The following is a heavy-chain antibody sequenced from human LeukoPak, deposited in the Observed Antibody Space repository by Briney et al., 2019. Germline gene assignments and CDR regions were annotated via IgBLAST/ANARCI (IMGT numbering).Heavy chain of an antibody. V-gene: IGHV3-23*01. Sequence: GGSLRLSCAASGLIFNNAWMSWVRQAPGKGLEWVSAISGSGGSTYYADSVKGRFTISRDNSKNTLYLQMNSLRAEDTAVYYCAKSSGMTIRPEIFDYWGQGTLVTVSS. CDR3: AKSSGMTIRPEIFDY. CDR2: ISGSGGST. CDR1: GLIFNNAW. J-gene: IGHJ4*02. D-gene: IGHD6-25*01.